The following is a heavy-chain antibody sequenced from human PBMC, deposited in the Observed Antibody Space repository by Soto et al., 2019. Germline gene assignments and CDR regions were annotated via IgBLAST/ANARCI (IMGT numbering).Heavy chain of an antibody. CDR2: VYYSGGT. CDR3: ARTTRMTTMIDY. J-gene: IGHJ4*02. D-gene: IGHD4-17*01. V-gene: IGHV4-59*01. Sequence: PSETLSLTCTVSNDSISSYYWSWIRQPPGKGLEWIGYVYYSGGTKYNPSLKSRLTMSLDMSKKQFSLRLTSVTAADTAVYFRARTTRMTTMIDYWGQGTQVTVSS. CDR1: NDSISSYY.